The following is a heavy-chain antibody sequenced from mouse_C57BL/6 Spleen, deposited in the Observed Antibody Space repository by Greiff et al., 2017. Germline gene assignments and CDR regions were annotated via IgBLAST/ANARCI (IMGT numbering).Heavy chain of an antibody. CDR1: GYAFSSYW. D-gene: IGHD1-1*01. J-gene: IGHJ2*01. CDR2: IYPGDGDT. Sequence: VKLMESGAELVKPGASVKISCKASGYAFSSYWMNWVKQRPGKGLEWIGQIYPGDGDTNYNGKFKGKATLTADKSSSTAYMQLSSLTSEDSAVYFCARNLGSSFFFDYWGQGTTLTVSS. V-gene: IGHV1-80*01. CDR3: ARNLGSSFFFDY.